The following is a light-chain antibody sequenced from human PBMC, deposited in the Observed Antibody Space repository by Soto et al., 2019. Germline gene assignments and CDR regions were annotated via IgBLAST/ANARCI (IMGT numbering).Light chain of an antibody. CDR1: QDIRNH. Sequence: DIQMTQSPSSLSASVGDRVTITCQATQDIRNHLNWYQHKPGKAPKLLIYDASRLEPGVPSRFSGSGSGTNFTFTSSSLQPEDIGKYYCQQFENLWTFGQGTKVEI. J-gene: IGKJ1*01. V-gene: IGKV1-33*01. CDR2: DAS. CDR3: QQFENLWT.